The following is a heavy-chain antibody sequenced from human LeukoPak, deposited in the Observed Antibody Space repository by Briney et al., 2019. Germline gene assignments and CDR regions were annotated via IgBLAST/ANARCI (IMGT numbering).Heavy chain of an antibody. CDR3: ARNSWVPEFKYGSGPSGDYWFDP. CDR2: ISAYNGNT. V-gene: IGHV1-18*01. Sequence: EASVKVSSKASGYTFTSYGISWVRQAPGQGLEWMGWISAYNGNTNYAQKLQGRVTMTTDTSTSTAYMELRSLRSDDTAVYYCARNSWVPEFKYGSGPSGDYWFDPWGQGTLVTVSS. D-gene: IGHD3-10*01. CDR1: GYTFTSYG. J-gene: IGHJ5*02.